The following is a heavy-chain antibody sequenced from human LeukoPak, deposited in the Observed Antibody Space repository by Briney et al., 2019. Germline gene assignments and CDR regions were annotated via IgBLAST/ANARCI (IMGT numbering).Heavy chain of an antibody. CDR3: ARGGGYASPIGY. CDR1: GGSMSISSYY. V-gene: IGHV4-39*01. J-gene: IGHJ4*02. CDR2: IYYSGST. D-gene: IGHD5-12*01. Sequence: SETLSLTRTVSGGSMSISSYYWGWIRQPPGKGLEWIGSIYYSGSTYYHPSLKSRVTISVDTSKNQFSLKLSSVTAADTAVYYCARGGGYASPIGYWGQGALVTVSS.